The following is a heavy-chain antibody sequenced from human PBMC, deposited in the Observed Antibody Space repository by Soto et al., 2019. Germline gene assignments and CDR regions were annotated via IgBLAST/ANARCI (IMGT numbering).Heavy chain of an antibody. CDR1: GGSISSSRCD. Sequence: SETLSLTCTVSGGSISSSRCDGGWIRQPPGKGLEWIASIKYSGTTFYNPSLKSRVTLSVDTSKNQFSLKLTSVTAADTAVYYCASQKLDVPAYFDYWGQGTLVTVSS. D-gene: IGHD1-1*01. CDR3: ASQKLDVPAYFDY. CDR2: IKYSGTT. V-gene: IGHV4-39*01. J-gene: IGHJ4*02.